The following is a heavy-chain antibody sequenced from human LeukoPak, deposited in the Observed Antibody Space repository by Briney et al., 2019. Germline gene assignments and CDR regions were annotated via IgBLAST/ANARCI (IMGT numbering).Heavy chain of an antibody. Sequence: PGGSLRLSCAASGFTFSSYAMHWVRQAPGKGLEWVAVISYDGSNKYYADSVKGRFTISRDNSKNTLYLQMNSLRAEDTAVYYCARDSYYGSGKAYYFDYWGQGTLVTVSS. D-gene: IGHD3-10*01. CDR2: ISYDGSNK. J-gene: IGHJ4*02. CDR3: ARDSYYGSGKAYYFDY. CDR1: GFTFSSYA. V-gene: IGHV3-30*04.